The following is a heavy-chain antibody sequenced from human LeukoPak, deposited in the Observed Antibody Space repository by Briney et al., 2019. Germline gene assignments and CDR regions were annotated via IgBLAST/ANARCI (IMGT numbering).Heavy chain of an antibody. V-gene: IGHV3-64*02. CDR2: ISSNGGST. J-gene: IGHJ4*02. Sequence: GSLRLSCAASGFTFSSYAMHWVRQAPGKGLEYVSAISSNGGSTYYADSVKGRFTISRDNSKNTLYLQMGSLRAEDMAVYYCARGAVATISGYYFDYWGQGTLVTVSS. CDR3: ARGAVATISGYYFDY. CDR1: GFTFSSYA. D-gene: IGHD3-10*01.